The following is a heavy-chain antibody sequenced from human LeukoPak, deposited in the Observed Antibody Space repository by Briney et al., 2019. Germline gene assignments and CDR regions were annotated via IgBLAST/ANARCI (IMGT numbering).Heavy chain of an antibody. CDR2: INRSGRA. Sequence: SETLSLTCAVYGGSFSGDYWSWIRQPPGKGLEWIGDINRSGRAVYNTSLKSRVIISVGTSKNQFSLKVNSVTAADTAVYYCARHKIVITMLGVHRWFDPWGQGTLVAVSS. CDR3: ARHKIVITMLGVHRWFDP. J-gene: IGHJ5*02. CDR1: GGSFSGDY. V-gene: IGHV4-34*01. D-gene: IGHD3-3*01.